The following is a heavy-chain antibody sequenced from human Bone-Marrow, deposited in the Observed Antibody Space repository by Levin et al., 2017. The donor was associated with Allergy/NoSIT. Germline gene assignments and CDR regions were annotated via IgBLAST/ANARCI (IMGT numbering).Heavy chain of an antibody. CDR1: GLTFSRYG. V-gene: IGHV3-33*01. CDR2: IWYDGSNK. D-gene: IGHD3-3*01. Sequence: LSLTCAASGLTFSRYGMHWVRQAPGKGLEWVAVIWYDGSNKYYADSVKGRLTISRDNSKNTLYLQLNSLRAEDTAVYYCARGVGMVIEGDAFDIWGQGTTVTVSP. CDR3: ARGVGMVIEGDAFDI. J-gene: IGHJ3*02.